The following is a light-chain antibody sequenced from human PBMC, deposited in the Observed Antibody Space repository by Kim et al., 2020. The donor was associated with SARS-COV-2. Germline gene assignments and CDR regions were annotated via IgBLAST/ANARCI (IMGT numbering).Light chain of an antibody. CDR2: GAS. Sequence: VSPGDRAPLSCRASQSLSRNLAWYQQKPGQPPRLLMYGASTRATGVPARFSGSGSGTEFTLTISGLQSEDSAVYYCQQYNSWPPYTFGQGTKLEI. CDR3: QQYNSWPPYT. CDR1: QSLSRN. V-gene: IGKV3-15*01. J-gene: IGKJ2*01.